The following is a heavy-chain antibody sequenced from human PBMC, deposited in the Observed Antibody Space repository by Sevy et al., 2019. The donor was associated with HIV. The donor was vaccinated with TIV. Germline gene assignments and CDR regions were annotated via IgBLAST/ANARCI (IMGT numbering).Heavy chain of an antibody. CDR1: EFSFGGYV. Sequence: GGSLRLSCTASEFSFGGYVLSWVRQAPGKGLEWVGFISSTAYGGRTEYAAYVGGGFTISSDDTTSIAYLQMISLKSEDTAVYYCSGVGGVTDWCMDVWGQGTTVTVSS. J-gene: IGHJ6*02. D-gene: IGHD3-16*01. CDR2: ISSTAYGGRT. V-gene: IGHV3-49*04. CDR3: SGVGGVTDWCMDV.